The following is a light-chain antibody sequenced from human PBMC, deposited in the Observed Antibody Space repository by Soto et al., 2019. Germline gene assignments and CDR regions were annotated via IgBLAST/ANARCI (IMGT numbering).Light chain of an antibody. CDR1: SSDVGGYNS. V-gene: IGLV2-14*03. CDR3: NSYTSTNTRV. Sequence: QSALTQPASVSGSPGQSISISCTGTSSDVGGYNSVSWYQQHPGKAPKLMIYDVSIRPSGVSDRFSGSKSGNTASLTISGRQAEDEADYYCNSYTSTNTRVFGGGTQLTVL. J-gene: IGLJ2*01. CDR2: DVS.